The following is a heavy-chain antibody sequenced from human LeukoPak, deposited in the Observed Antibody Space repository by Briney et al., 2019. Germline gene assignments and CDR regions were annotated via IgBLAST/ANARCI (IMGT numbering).Heavy chain of an antibody. CDR2: IGTAGDT. V-gene: IGHV3-13*01. J-gene: IGHJ4*02. Sequence: PGGSLRLSCAASGFTFRSYDMHWVRHATGKGLEWVSAIGTAGDTYYPGSVKGRFTISRENAKNSLYLQMNSLRAGDTAVYYCARSGRSGNVDYWGQGTLVTVSS. CDR3: ARSGRSGNVDY. D-gene: IGHD3-10*01. CDR1: GFTFRSYD.